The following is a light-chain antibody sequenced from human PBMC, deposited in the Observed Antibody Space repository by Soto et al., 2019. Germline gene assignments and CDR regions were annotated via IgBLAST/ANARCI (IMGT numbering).Light chain of an antibody. V-gene: IGLV2-14*01. Sequence: QSALTQPASVSGAPGQSITLSCTGTSIDVGAYNYVSWYQQHPGKAPKLMIYEVSNRPSGVSNRFSGSKSGDTASLTLSGLQAEDEADYYCISYKTSSTYAFGAGTKVTVL. J-gene: IGLJ1*01. CDR2: EVS. CDR1: SIDVGAYNY. CDR3: ISYKTSSTYA.